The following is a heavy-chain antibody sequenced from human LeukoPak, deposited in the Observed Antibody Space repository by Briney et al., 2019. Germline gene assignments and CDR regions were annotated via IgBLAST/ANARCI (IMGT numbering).Heavy chain of an antibody. CDR1: GYTFTSYG. CDR2: VSGYNGNT. D-gene: IGHD2-15*01. CDR3: ARDIATVVHQD. Sequence: ASVKVSCKTSGYTFTSYGVSWVRQAPGQGLEWMGWVSGYNGNTNYAQRFQGRVTMTTDTSTTTAYMELRNLRSDDTAVYYCARDIATVVHQDWGQGTLVTVSS. V-gene: IGHV1-18*01. J-gene: IGHJ4*02.